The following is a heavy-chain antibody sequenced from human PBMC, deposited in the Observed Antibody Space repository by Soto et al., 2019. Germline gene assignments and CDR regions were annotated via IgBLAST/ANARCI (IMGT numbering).Heavy chain of an antibody. J-gene: IGHJ4*02. CDR2: IYYSGST. V-gene: IGHV4-31*03. CDR1: GGSISSGGYY. D-gene: IGHD3-22*01. CDR3: ARLDVTMIVVGYYFDY. Sequence: SETLSLTCTVSGGSISSGGYYWSWIRQHPGKGLEWIGYIYYSGSTYYNPSLKSRVTISVDTSKTQFSLKLSSVPAAETAVYYCARLDVTMIVVGYYFDYWGQGTLVTVSS.